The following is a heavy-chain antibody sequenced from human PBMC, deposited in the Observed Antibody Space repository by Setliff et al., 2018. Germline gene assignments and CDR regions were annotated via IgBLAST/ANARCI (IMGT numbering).Heavy chain of an antibody. D-gene: IGHD6-13*01. Sequence: ASVKVSCKTSGYPSTNYGLSWVRQAPGQGLEWMGWISGHNGDTKLAQNFQGRVTVTTDTFTNTGYMELRSLRSDDTAFYYCARADYSSSLHYFDCWGQGTLVTVSS. CDR3: ARADYSSSLHYFDC. CDR1: GYPSTNYG. CDR2: ISGHNGDT. J-gene: IGHJ4*02. V-gene: IGHV1-18*01.